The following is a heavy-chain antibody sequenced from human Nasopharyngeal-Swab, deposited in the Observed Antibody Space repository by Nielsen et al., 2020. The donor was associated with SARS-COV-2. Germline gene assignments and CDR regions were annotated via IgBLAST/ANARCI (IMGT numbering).Heavy chain of an antibody. J-gene: IGHJ4*02. CDR2: ISYDGSNK. V-gene: IGHV3-30-3*01. D-gene: IGHD3-16*01. Sequence: GESLKISCAASGFTFSSYAMHWVRQAPGKGLEWVAVISYDGSNKYYADSVKGRFTISRDNSKNTLYLQMNSLRAEDTAVYYCAKDWGRLTAAWGCAVDYWGQGTLVTVSS. CDR1: GFTFSSYA. CDR3: AKDWGRLTAAWGCAVDY.